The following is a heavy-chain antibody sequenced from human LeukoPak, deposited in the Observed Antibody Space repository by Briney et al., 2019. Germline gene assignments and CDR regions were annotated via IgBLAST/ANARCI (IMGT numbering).Heavy chain of an antibody. Sequence: GGSLRLSCAASGFTFSSYAMSWVRQAPGKGLEWVSATSDSGGSTYYADSVKGRFTISRDNSKNTLYLQMNSLRAEDTAVYYCAKTRPLDSSSWSHGDYWGQGTLVTVSS. CDR3: AKTRPLDSSSWSHGDY. CDR1: GFTFSSYA. D-gene: IGHD6-13*01. J-gene: IGHJ4*02. V-gene: IGHV3-23*01. CDR2: TSDSGGST.